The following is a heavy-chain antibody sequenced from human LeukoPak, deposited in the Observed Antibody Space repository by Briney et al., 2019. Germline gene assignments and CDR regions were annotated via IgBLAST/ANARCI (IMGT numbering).Heavy chain of an antibody. J-gene: IGHJ3*02. D-gene: IGHD5-24*01. Sequence: GGSLRLSCAASGFTFSIYSMNWVRQAPGKGLEWISSISSSSSYIYYADSVKGRFTISRDNAKNSLFLQMASLRAEDTAVYYCARARYLETQDAFDIWGQGTMVTVSS. V-gene: IGHV3-21*01. CDR1: GFTFSIYS. CDR2: ISSSSSYI. CDR3: ARARYLETQDAFDI.